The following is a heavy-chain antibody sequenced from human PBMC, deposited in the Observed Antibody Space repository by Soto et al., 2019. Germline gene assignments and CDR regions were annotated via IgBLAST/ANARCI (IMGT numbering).Heavy chain of an antibody. J-gene: IGHJ4*02. V-gene: IGHV3-23*01. CDR1: GFTFSSYA. CDR3: AKGGYQLLWRDYFDY. Sequence: GGSLRLSCAASGFTFSSYAMSWVRQAPGKGLEWVSAISGSGGSTYYADSVKGRFTISRDNSKDTLYLQMNSLRAEDTAVYYFAKGGYQLLWRDYFDYWGQGTLVTVSS. CDR2: ISGSGGST. D-gene: IGHD2-2*01.